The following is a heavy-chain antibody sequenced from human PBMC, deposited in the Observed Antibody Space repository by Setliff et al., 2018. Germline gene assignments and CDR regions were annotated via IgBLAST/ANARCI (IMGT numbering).Heavy chain of an antibody. CDR1: GGSFSGYY. V-gene: IGHV4-34*01. D-gene: IGHD2-2*01. CDR3: ARRYCNSAGCFFAGWFDP. J-gene: IGHJ5*02. CDR2: INHTGST. Sequence: SETLSLTCAVYGGSFSGYYWSWIRQPPGKGLELIGEINHTGSTNYNPSLKSRVTISVDTSKNQFSLRLSSVTAADTAVYYCARRYCNSAGCFFAGWFDPWGQGTLVTVSS.